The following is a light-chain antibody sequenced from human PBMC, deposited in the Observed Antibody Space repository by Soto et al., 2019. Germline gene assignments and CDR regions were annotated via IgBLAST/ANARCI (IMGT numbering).Light chain of an antibody. CDR2: HDG. CDR3: QVWDSSSDQVV. CDR1: NIGSQS. Sequence: SYELTQPPSVSVAPGQTATLTCGGDNIGSQSVHWYRQKPVQAPVLVVFHDGDRPSGIPDRFSVSNSGNTATLTISGVEVGDEADYYCQVWDSSSDQVVFGGGTKLPS. V-gene: IGLV3-21*02. J-gene: IGLJ2*01.